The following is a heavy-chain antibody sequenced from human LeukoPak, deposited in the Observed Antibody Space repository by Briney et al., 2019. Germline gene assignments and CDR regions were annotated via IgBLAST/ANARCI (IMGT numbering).Heavy chain of an antibody. Sequence: SETLSLTCAVYGGSFSGHYWTWIRQPPGKGLEWIGEINHSGSTTYNPSLNNRVTISVDSSKNQFSLKMSSVTAADTAVYYCARGPSYRSYGSGSYYNYWGQGTLVTVSS. CDR1: GGSFSGHY. D-gene: IGHD3-10*01. V-gene: IGHV4-34*01. CDR3: ARGPSYRSYGSGSYYNY. CDR2: INHSGST. J-gene: IGHJ4*02.